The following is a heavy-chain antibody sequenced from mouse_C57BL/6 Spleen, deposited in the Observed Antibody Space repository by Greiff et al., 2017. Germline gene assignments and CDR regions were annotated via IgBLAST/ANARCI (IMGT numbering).Heavy chain of an antibody. J-gene: IGHJ3*01. V-gene: IGHV1-15*01. D-gene: IGHD3-2*02. CDR3: TRDAQATFRRSWFAY. CDR1: GYTFTDYE. Sequence: QVQLQQSGAELVRPGASVTLSCKASGYTFTDYEMHWVKQTPVHGLEWIGALDPETGGTAYNQKFKGKAILTADKSSSTAYMELRSLTSEDSAVYCGTRDAQATFRRSWFAYWGQGTLVTVSA. CDR2: LDPETGGT.